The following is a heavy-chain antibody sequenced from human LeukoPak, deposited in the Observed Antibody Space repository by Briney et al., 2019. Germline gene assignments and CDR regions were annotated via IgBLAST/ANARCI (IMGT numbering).Heavy chain of an antibody. V-gene: IGHV1-46*01. Sequence: ASVKVSCKASGYTFTSYGISWVRQAPGQGLEWMGIINPSGGSTSYAQKFQGRVTMTRDMSTSTVYMELSSLRSEDTAVYYCARPGRRAFMGYFDYWGQGTLVTVSS. CDR1: GYTFTSYG. J-gene: IGHJ4*02. CDR2: INPSGGST. CDR3: ARPGRRAFMGYFDY.